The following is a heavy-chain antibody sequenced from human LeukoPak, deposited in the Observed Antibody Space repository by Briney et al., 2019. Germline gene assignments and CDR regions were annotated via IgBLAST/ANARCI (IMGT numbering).Heavy chain of an antibody. CDR1: GFTFSDYY. J-gene: IGHJ4*02. Sequence: GGSLRLSCAASGFTFSDYYMDWVRQAPGKGLEWVGRIRKKANSYTTEYAASVKGRFTISRDDSRNSLYLQMNGLKTEDTAVYYCARGNRGFDYWGQGTLVTVSS. V-gene: IGHV3-72*01. CDR2: IRKKANSYTT. CDR3: ARGNRGFDY. D-gene: IGHD7-27*01.